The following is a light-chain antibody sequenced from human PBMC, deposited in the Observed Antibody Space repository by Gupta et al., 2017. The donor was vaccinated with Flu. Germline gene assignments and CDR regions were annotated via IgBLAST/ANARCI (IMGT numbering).Light chain of an antibody. CDR3: QQRSNWPPWT. CDR2: RAS. V-gene: IGKV3-11*01. CDR1: HSVSSH. J-gene: IGKJ1*01. Sequence: EIVFTQSPATLSLSPGDTATRSCRASHSVSSHLAWYQPQPDQATMLLIYRASHRRPGNPARFSGSRGGEEVIFTISSVEREDFAVYYCQQRSNWPPWTFGQGTKVEIK.